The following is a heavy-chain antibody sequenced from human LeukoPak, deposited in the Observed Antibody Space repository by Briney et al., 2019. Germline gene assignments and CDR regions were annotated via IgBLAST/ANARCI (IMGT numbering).Heavy chain of an antibody. D-gene: IGHD2-2*01. Sequence: GGSLRLSCAASGFTFDDYGMSWVRQAPGKGLEWVSGINCNGGSTGYADSVKGRFTISRDNAKNSLYLQMNSLRAEDTALYYCARRLSYCSSTSCFSYYFDYWGQGTLVTVSS. CDR1: GFTFDDYG. J-gene: IGHJ4*02. CDR2: INCNGGST. V-gene: IGHV3-20*04. CDR3: ARRLSYCSSTSCFSYYFDY.